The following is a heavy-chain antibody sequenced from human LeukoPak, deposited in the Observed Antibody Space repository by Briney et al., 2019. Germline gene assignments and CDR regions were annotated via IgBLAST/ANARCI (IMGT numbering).Heavy chain of an antibody. CDR3: ARSMVRGGYAFDI. CDR2: ISSSSSTI. D-gene: IGHD3-10*01. J-gene: IGHJ3*02. Sequence: PGGSLRLSCAASGFTFSTYEMNWVRQAPGKGLEWVSYISSSSSTIYYADPVKGRFTISRDNAKNSLYLQMNSLRDEDTAVYYCARSMVRGGYAFDIWGQGTMVTVSS. CDR1: GFTFSTYE. V-gene: IGHV3-48*02.